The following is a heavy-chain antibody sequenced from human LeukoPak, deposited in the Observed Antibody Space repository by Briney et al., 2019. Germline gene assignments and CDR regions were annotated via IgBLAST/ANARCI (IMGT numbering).Heavy chain of an antibody. J-gene: IGHJ6*03. CDR1: GGSFSDYS. CDR3: ARVAYRYSINDWSRTGLGAYATKYYYYMDV. D-gene: IGHD3-9*01. V-gene: IGHV4-34*01. CDR2: INHNGGT. Sequence: SETLSLTCAVYGGSFSDYSWTWIRQASGEGLEWIGEINHNGGTNHNPSLVSRVIMSVDTSKNQFSLKVSSVTAADTAVYYCARVAYRYSINDWSRTGLGAYATKYYYYMDVWGKGTTVTVSS.